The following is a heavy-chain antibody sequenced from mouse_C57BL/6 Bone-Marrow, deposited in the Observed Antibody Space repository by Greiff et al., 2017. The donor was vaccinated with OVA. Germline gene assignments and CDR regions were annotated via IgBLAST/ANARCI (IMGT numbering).Heavy chain of an antibody. CDR3: ARRGYYGSDWYFDV. CDR2: IDPSDSYT. J-gene: IGHJ1*03. D-gene: IGHD1-1*01. Sequence: VQLQQPGAELVRPGTSVKLSCKASGYTFTSYWMHWVKQRPGQGLEWIGVIDPSDSYTNYNQKFKGKATLTVDTSSSTAYMQLSSLTSEDSAVYYCARRGYYGSDWYFDVWGTGTTVTVSS. V-gene: IGHV1-59*01. CDR1: GYTFTSYW.